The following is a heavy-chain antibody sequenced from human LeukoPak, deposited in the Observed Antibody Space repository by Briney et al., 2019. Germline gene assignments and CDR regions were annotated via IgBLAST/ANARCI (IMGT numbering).Heavy chain of an antibody. CDR1: GGSISSYY. D-gene: IGHD6-6*01. CDR3: ARSNSLAARPSPPRY. J-gene: IGHJ4*02. V-gene: IGHV4-59*01. CDR2: IYYSGST. Sequence: SETLSLTCTVSGGSISSYYWSWIRQSPGKGLEWIGYIYYSGSTNYNPSLKSRVTISVDTSKNQFSLKLSSVTAADTAVYYCARSNSLAARPSPPRYWGQGTLVTVSS.